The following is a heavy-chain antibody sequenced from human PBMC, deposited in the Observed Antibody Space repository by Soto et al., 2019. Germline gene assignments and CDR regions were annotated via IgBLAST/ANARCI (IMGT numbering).Heavy chain of an antibody. CDR3: ARAGDYDYIWGSYRADWFDP. J-gene: IGHJ5*02. CDR2: ISGSGSDI. Sequence: GGSLRLSCAASGFTFSSYSINWVRQAPGKGLEWVSSISGSGSDIYYAESVKGRFTISRDNAKNSLYLQMNSLRAEDTAVYYCARAGDYDYIWGSYRADWFDPWGQGTLVTVSS. D-gene: IGHD3-16*02. CDR1: GFTFSSYS. V-gene: IGHV3-21*06.